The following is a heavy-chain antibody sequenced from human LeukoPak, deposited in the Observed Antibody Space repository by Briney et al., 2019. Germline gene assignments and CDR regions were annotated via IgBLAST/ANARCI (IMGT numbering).Heavy chain of an antibody. V-gene: IGHV4-34*01. Sequence: SETLSLTCAVYGGSFSGYYWSWIRQPPGKGLEWIGEINHSGSTNYNPSLKSRVTISVDTSKNQFYLKLSSVTAADTAVYYCAREPTYYDFWSGYYSVTGFDPWGQGTLVTFSS. CDR3: AREPTYYDFWSGYYSVTGFDP. D-gene: IGHD3-3*01. CDR2: INHSGST. J-gene: IGHJ5*02. CDR1: GGSFSGYY.